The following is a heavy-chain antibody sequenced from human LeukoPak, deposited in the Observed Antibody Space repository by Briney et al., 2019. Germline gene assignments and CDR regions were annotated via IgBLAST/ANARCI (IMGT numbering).Heavy chain of an antibody. Sequence: ASVTVSCKASGYTFTSNYIHWVRQAPGQGLERMGMIYPRHGSTSYAQKFQGRGTVTKDTSTSTVHIELSGQRSEYTAVYYCARDQEGFDYWGQGTLVTVSS. CDR3: ARDQEGFDY. CDR2: IYPRHGST. V-gene: IGHV1-46*01. J-gene: IGHJ4*02. CDR1: GYTFTSNY.